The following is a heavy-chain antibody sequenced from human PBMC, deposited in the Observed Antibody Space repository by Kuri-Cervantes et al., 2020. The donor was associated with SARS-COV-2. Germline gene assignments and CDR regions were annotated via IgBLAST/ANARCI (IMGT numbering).Heavy chain of an antibody. CDR1: GFTFSSYD. V-gene: IGHV3-13*04. CDR3: AKGIAVAGHFDY. Sequence: GESLKISCAASGFTFSSYDMHWVRQATGKGLEWVSAIGTAGDTYYPGSVKGRFTISRDNSKNTLYLQMNSLRAEDTAVYYCAKGIAVAGHFDYWGQGTLVTVSS. D-gene: IGHD6-19*01. J-gene: IGHJ4*02. CDR2: IGTAGDT.